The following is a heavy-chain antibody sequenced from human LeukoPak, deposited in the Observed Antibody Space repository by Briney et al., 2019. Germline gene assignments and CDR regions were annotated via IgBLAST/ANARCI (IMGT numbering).Heavy chain of an antibody. CDR2: ISTSGGMT. V-gene: IGHV3-23*01. J-gene: IGHJ4*02. Sequence: GGSLRLSCTVSGFTFSGYAMSWVRQAPGKRLEWVSTISTSGGMTYFADSVKGRFTISRDNSKNTLYLQMNSLRAEDTAVYYCAKDPHYYDSSGYQDAFDYWGQGTLVTVSS. D-gene: IGHD3-22*01. CDR3: AKDPHYYDSSGYQDAFDY. CDR1: GFTFSGYA.